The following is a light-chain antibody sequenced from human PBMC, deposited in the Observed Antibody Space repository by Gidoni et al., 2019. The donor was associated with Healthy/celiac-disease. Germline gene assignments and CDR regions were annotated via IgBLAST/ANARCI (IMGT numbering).Light chain of an antibody. Sequence: DIQMTQSPSSLSASVGDRVTLTCQASQDISNYLNWYQQKPGKAPKLLIDDASNLETGVPSRFSGSGSGTDFTFTISSLQPEDIATYYCQQYDNLPFTFGPGTKVDIK. CDR3: QQYDNLPFT. J-gene: IGKJ3*01. CDR1: QDISNY. V-gene: IGKV1-33*01. CDR2: DAS.